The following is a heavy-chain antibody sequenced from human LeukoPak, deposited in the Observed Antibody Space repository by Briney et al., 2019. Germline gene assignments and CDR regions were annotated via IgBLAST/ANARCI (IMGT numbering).Heavy chain of an antibody. J-gene: IGHJ4*02. CDR2: IYYSGST. V-gene: IGHV4-59*01. D-gene: IGHD3-10*01. CDR3: ARGVLPYYYFDY. Sequence: ASETLSLTCTVSGGSISSYYWSWIRQPPGKGLEWIGYIYYSGSTNYNPSLKSRVTISVDTSKNQFSLKLSSVTAADTAVYYCARGVLPYYYFDYWGQGTLVTVSS. CDR1: GGSISSYY.